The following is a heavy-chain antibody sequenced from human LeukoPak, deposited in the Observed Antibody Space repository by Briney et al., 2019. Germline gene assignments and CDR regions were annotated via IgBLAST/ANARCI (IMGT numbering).Heavy chain of an antibody. Sequence: SVKVSCKASGGTFSSYAISWVRQAPGQGLEWMGGIIPIFGTANYAQKFQGRVTITTDESTSTAYMELSSLRSEDTALYYCARGPAIPVAGTAFDYWGQGTLVTVSS. CDR3: ARGPAIPVAGTAFDY. J-gene: IGHJ4*02. CDR1: GGTFSSYA. CDR2: IIPIFGTA. V-gene: IGHV1-69*05. D-gene: IGHD6-19*01.